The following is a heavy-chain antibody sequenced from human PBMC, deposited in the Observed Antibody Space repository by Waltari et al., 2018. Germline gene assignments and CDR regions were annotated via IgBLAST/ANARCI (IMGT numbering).Heavy chain of an antibody. CDR3: ARVYYDFWSGYYGDY. CDR1: GGSFSGYY. CDR2: INHSGST. Sequence: QVQLQQWGAGLLKPSETLSLTCAVYGGSFSGYYWSWIRQPPGKGLEWIGEINHSGSTNYNPSLKSRVTISVDTSKNQFSLKLISVTAADTAVYYCARVYYDFWSGYYGDYWGQGTLVTVSS. V-gene: IGHV4-34*01. D-gene: IGHD3-3*01. J-gene: IGHJ4*02.